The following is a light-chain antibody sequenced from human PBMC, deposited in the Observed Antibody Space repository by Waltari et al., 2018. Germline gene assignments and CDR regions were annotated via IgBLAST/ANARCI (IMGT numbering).Light chain of an antibody. Sequence: QSALTQPASVSGSPGQSLTISCTGTNSDIGYYNLVSWYQQHPGKAPEFMIYQVNKRPAGVSHRYYGSKSGNTAYLTISELEAEDEADYYCCSDLGDSAGVFGGGTKSTVL. CDR3: CSDLGDSAGV. CDR2: QVN. CDR1: NSDIGYYNL. V-gene: IGLV2-23*02. J-gene: IGLJ3*02.